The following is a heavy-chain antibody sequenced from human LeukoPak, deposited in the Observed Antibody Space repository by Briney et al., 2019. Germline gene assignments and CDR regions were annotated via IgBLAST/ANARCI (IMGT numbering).Heavy chain of an antibody. CDR1: GDSISNYY. J-gene: IGHJ4*02. D-gene: IGHD3-10*01. CDR2: IYYSSIT. V-gene: IGHV4-59*01. CDR3: AGDSHGTDY. Sequence: PSETLSLTCTVSGDSISNYYWNWIRQPPGKGLQWIGYIYYSSITNYNPSLKSRVTISIDTSKNQFSLKLTSVTAADTAVYYCAGDSHGTDYWGQGTLVTVSS.